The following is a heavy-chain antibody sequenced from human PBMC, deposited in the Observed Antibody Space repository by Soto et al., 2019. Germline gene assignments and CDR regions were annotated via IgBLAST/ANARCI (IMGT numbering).Heavy chain of an antibody. V-gene: IGHV3-30-3*01. J-gene: IGHJ3*02. CDR3: ARSPPLGPLPGRVADDAFDI. D-gene: IGHD2-15*01. Sequence: GGSLRLSCGASGFTFSSYAMHWVRQAPGKGLEWGAVISYDGSNKYYADSVKGRFTISRDNSKNTLYLQMNSLRAEDTAVYYCARSPPLGPLPGRVADDAFDIWGQGTMVTVSS. CDR1: GFTFSSYA. CDR2: ISYDGSNK.